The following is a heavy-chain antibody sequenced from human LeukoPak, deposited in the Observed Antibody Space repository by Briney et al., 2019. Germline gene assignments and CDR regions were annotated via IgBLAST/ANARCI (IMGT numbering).Heavy chain of an antibody. D-gene: IGHD6-6*01. V-gene: IGHV4-34*01. CDR3: ARDGPYSSSGHFDY. CDR2: INHSGST. J-gene: IGHJ4*02. Sequence: SETLSLTCAVHGGSFSGYYRSWIRQPPGKGLEWIGEINHSGSTNYNPSLKSRVTISVDTSKNQFSLKLSSVTAADTAVYYCARDGPYSSSGHFDYWGQGTLVTVSS. CDR1: GGSFSGYY.